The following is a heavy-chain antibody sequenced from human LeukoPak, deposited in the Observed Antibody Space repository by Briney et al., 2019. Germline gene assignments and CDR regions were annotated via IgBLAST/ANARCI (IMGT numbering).Heavy chain of an antibody. CDR2: IYYSGST. D-gene: IGHD6-6*01. V-gene: IGHV4-59*01. CDR1: GGSISSYY. Sequence: SETLSLTCTVSGGSISSYYWSWIRQPPGKGLEWIGYIYYSGSTNYNPSLKSRVTISVDTSKNQFSLKLSSVTAADTAVYYCARDLGSSFERAFDIWGQGTMVTVSS. CDR3: ARDLGSSFERAFDI. J-gene: IGHJ3*02.